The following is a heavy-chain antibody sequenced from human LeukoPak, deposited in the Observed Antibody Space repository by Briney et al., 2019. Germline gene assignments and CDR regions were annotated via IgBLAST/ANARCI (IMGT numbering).Heavy chain of an antibody. CDR2: IYHSGTT. V-gene: IGHV4-38-2*02. Sequence: PSETLSLTCAVSGVSISSGYYWGWIRQSPGKGLEWIGNIYHSGTTYYNPSLKSRVTMSVDTSNNQFSLRLNSVTAADTAVYYCARDSYSSSWSPLDYWGQGTLVTVSS. D-gene: IGHD6-13*01. CDR1: GVSISSGYY. J-gene: IGHJ4*02. CDR3: ARDSYSSSWSPLDY.